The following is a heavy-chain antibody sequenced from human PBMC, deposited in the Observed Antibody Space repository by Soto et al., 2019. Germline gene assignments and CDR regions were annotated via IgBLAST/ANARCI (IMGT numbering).Heavy chain of an antibody. CDR3: TRDRWAHSGSYQGAFDI. CDR2: ISYDGRYK. Sequence: QVQLVESGGGVVQPGRSLTLSCAASGFTFSSYAMHWVRQASGKGLEWVAFISYDGRYKYYADSVKGRFTISRDNSKNTLYLQMDSLRVEDTAVYYCTRDRWAHSGSYQGAFDIWGQGTMVTVSS. CDR1: GFTFSSYA. V-gene: IGHV3-30*04. J-gene: IGHJ3*02. D-gene: IGHD1-26*01.